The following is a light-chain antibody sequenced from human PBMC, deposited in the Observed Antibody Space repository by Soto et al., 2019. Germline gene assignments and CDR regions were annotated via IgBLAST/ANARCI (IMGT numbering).Light chain of an antibody. CDR2: DAS. J-gene: IGKJ4*01. CDR3: QQSDALVLS. Sequence: DIQMTQSPSSLSASVGDRVTITCQASQDITDYLHWYQQKPGKAPRLLIYDASNLETGVPSRFSGSGSGTDFTFTISSLQPEDTATYYCQQSDALVLSFGGGTKAEI. CDR1: QDITDY. V-gene: IGKV1-33*01.